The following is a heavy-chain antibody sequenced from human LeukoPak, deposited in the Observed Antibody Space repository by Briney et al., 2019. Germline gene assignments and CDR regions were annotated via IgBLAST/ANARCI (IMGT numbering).Heavy chain of an antibody. V-gene: IGHV4-34*01. J-gene: IGHJ4*02. CDR2: INHSGST. CDR3: AREGSGSYLADY. Sequence: SETLSLTCAVYGGSFSGYYWSWIRQPPGKGLEWIGEINHSGSTNYNPSLKSRVTISVDTSKNQLSLKLSSVTAADTAVYYCAREGSGSYLADYWGQGTLVTVSS. CDR1: GGSFSGYY. D-gene: IGHD1-26*01.